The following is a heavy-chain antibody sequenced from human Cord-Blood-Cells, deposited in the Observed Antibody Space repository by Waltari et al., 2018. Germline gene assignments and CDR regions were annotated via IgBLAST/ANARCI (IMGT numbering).Heavy chain of an antibody. V-gene: IGHV4-34*01. CDR2: INHSGST. J-gene: IGHJ4*02. Sequence: QVQLQQWGAGLLKPSETLSLPCAVYGGSFSGYYWSWIGQPPGKGLEWIGEINHSGSTNYNPSLKSRVTISVDTSKNQFSLKLSSVTAADTAVYYCARHPTGIPYYFDYWGQGTLVTVSS. CDR1: GGSFSGYY. D-gene: IGHD7-27*01. CDR3: ARHPTGIPYYFDY.